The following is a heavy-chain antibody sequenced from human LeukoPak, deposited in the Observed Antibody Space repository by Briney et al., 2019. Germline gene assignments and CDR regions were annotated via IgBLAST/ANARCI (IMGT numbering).Heavy chain of an antibody. D-gene: IGHD3-9*01. V-gene: IGHV1-24*01. CDR1: GYTLTVLS. Sequence: ASVRVSCKVSGYTLTVLSMHWVRQAPGKGLEWMGGFDPEDGETIYAQKFQGRVTMTEDTSTDTAYMELSSLRSEDTAVYYCATGPKLNYDTRKGYMDVWGKGTTVTVSS. CDR3: ATGPKLNYDTRKGYMDV. CDR2: FDPEDGET. J-gene: IGHJ6*03.